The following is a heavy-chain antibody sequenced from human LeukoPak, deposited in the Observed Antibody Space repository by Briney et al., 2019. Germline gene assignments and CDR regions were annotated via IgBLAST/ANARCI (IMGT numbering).Heavy chain of an antibody. CDR2: ISYDGSIN. CDR3: ARDRRYCSGGSCYFDYFFDY. D-gene: IGHD2-15*01. J-gene: IGHJ4*02. V-gene: IGHV3-30*19. Sequence: QPGRSLRLSCAASGFTFSSYAIHWVRQAPGKGLEWVAVISYDGSINFYAASVRGRFTISRDNSKNTLYLQMNSLRTEDTALYFCARDRRYCSGGSCYFDYFFDYWGQGTLVTVSS. CDR1: GFTFSSYA.